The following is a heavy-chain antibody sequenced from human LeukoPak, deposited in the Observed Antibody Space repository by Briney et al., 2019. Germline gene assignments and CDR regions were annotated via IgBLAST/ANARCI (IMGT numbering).Heavy chain of an antibody. V-gene: IGHV3-21*04. Sequence: PGRSLRLSCAASGFTFSSYTFNWVRQAPGKGLEWVSSISTSHSYIYYADSLKGRFTISRDNAKNSLYLQMNSLRAADTAVYYCARVSWFDELPNYWGQGTLVSVSS. CDR2: ISTSHSYI. CDR3: ARVSWFDELPNY. J-gene: IGHJ4*02. CDR1: GFTFSSYT. D-gene: IGHD3-10*01.